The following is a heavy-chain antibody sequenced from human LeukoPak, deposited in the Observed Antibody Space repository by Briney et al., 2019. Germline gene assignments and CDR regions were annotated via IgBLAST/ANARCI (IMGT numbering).Heavy chain of an antibody. CDR1: GYTFTSYD. Sequence: GASVKVSCKASGYTFTSYDIDWVRQATGQGLEWMGWMNPNSGNTGYAQKFQGRVTMTRNTSISTAYMELSSLRSEDTAVYYCARGLGLLLLDENWGQGTLVTVSS. J-gene: IGHJ4*02. CDR3: ARGLGLLLLDEN. V-gene: IGHV1-8*01. D-gene: IGHD2-2*01. CDR2: MNPNSGNT.